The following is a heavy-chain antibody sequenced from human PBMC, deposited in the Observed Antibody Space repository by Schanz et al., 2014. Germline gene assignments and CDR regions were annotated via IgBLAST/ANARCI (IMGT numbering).Heavy chain of an antibody. V-gene: IGHV4-39*01. D-gene: IGHD1-1*01. J-gene: IGHJ3*02. Sequence: QLQLQESGPGLVKPSETLSLTCPVSGGSISSSPYYWGWIRQPPGKGLEWIGSIYYSGTTCYNPSLKIRVPVSVAPSKTQSSLKLTSVTAADTAVYYCARQTGTTGYDAFDIWGQGTMVTVSS. CDR1: GGSISSSPYY. CDR2: IYYSGTT. CDR3: ARQTGTTGYDAFDI.